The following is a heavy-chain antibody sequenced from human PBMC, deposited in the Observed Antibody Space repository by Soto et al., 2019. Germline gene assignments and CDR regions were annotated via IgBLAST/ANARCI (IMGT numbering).Heavy chain of an antibody. V-gene: IGHV3-53*01. J-gene: IGHJ4*02. CDR3: AGRLTTAASLDY. D-gene: IGHD3-16*01. CDR1: GFSVSNNH. Sequence: VQLVESGGGLIQPGGSLRLSCAASGFSVSNNHMTWVRQAAGKGLEWVSLIHGGGSTYYADSVKGRFTISRDNSKNTLYLQMDSLRAEDTALYYCAGRLTTAASLDYWGQGTLVTVSS. CDR2: IHGGGST.